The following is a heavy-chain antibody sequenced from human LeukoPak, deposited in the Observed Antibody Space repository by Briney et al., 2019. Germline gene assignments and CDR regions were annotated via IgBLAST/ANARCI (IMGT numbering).Heavy chain of an antibody. CDR1: GGSISSGGYS. Sequence: SETLSLTCAVSGGSISSGGYSWSWIRQPPGKGLEWIGYIYHSGSTYYNPSLKSRVTISVDRSKNQFSLKLNSVTAADTAVYFCARLRLSGGSFSVGWFDPWGQGIQVTVSS. V-gene: IGHV4-30-2*01. D-gene: IGHD1-26*01. CDR3: ARLRLSGGSFSVGWFDP. J-gene: IGHJ5*02. CDR2: IYHSGST.